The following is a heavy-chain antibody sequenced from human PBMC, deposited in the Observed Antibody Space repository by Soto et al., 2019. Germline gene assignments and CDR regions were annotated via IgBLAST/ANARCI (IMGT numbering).Heavy chain of an antibody. CDR3: ARDLYSSSADY. V-gene: IGHV1-3*01. J-gene: IGHJ4*02. CDR1: GYTFTIYA. D-gene: IGHD6-6*01. Sequence: ASVKVSCKASGYTFTIYAMHWVLQSPGQRLEWMGWINAGNGNTKYSQKFQGRVTITRDTSASTAYMELSSLRSEDTAVYYCARDLYSSSADYWGQGTLVTVSS. CDR2: INAGNGNT.